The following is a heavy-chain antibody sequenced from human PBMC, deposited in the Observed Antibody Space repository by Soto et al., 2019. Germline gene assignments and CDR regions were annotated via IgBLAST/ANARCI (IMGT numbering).Heavy chain of an antibody. J-gene: IGHJ4*02. CDR3: ATALVGVSLYCFDY. V-gene: IGHV3-23*01. CDR1: GFTFNTYA. CDR2: ISGSGGTT. D-gene: IGHD2-8*01. Sequence: PGGSLRLSCAASGFTFNTYAMTWVRQAPGKGLEWVSAISGSGGTTYYADSVKGRFTISRDNSKNTMFLQMNSLRADDTAVYYCATALVGVSLYCFDYWGQGXPVTVSS.